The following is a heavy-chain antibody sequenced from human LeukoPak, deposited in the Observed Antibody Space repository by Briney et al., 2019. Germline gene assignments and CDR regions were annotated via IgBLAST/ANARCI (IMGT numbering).Heavy chain of an antibody. CDR1: GFTVSSYG. CDR3: ASGDSGYDPSDY. V-gene: IGHV3-30*03. CDR2: MSYDGSNK. Sequence: GGSISISCAASGFTVSSYGVHWDRQAPGKGRGWVAIMSYDGSNKYDADSVKGRFTISRDNSKNTLYLQMNSLRAEDTAVYYCASGDSGYDPSDYWGQGTLVTVSS. D-gene: IGHD5-12*01. J-gene: IGHJ4*02.